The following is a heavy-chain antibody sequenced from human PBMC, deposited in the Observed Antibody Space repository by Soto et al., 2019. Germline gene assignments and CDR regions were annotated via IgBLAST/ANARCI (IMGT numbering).Heavy chain of an antibody. J-gene: IGHJ5*02. CDR1: GFTFSDYY. V-gene: IGHV3-11*01. CDR3: VLVLYGSRTNWLDP. D-gene: IGHD3-10*01. Sequence: GGSLRLSCTASGFTFSDYYMGWIRQAPGEGLEYMSYISISGTSVYYADSVKGRFTISRDNTRNSLYLQMNSLSAEDTAMYYCVLVLYGSRTNWLDPWGKGALVPVYS. CDR2: ISISGTSV.